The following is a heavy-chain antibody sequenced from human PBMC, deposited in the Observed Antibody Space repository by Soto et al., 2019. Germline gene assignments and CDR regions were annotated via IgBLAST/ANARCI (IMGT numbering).Heavy chain of an antibody. CDR1: GYTFTSYG. V-gene: IGHV1-18*01. CDR2: ISAYNGNT. D-gene: IGHD2-8*01. Sequence: QVRLVQSGAEVKKPGASVKVSCKASGYTFTSYGIIWVRQAPGQGLAWMGWISAYNGNTNYAQKLQGRVTMTTDTSTSKACMELRSLRSDDTAVYYCAREGTNGDWFDPWGQGTLVTVSS. CDR3: AREGTNGDWFDP. J-gene: IGHJ5*02.